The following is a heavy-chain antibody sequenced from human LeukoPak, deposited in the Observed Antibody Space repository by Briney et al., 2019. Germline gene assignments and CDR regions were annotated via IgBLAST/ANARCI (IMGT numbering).Heavy chain of an antibody. D-gene: IGHD1-26*01. J-gene: IGHJ4*02. Sequence: ASVKVSCKASGYTFIDYGFTWLRQAPGQRLEWMGRINTLDGNTDYAQKFQDRVTMTTDTSTSTAYMELRSLRSDDTAVYYCARMGAKNYWGQGTLVTVSS. CDR3: ARMGAKNY. V-gene: IGHV1-18*01. CDR2: INTLDGNT. CDR1: GYTFIDYG.